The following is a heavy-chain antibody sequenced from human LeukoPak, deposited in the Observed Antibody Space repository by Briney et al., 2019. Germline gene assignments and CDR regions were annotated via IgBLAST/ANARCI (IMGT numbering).Heavy chain of an antibody. CDR2: ISAYNGNT. CDR3: ARAGYCSSTSCYRYYYYYYYYMDV. Sequence: ASVKVSCKASGYTFTSYGISWVRQAPGQGLEWMGWISAYNGNTNCAQKLQGRVTMTTDTSTSTAYMELRSLRSDDTAVYYCARAGYCSSTSCYRYYYYYYYYMDVWGKGTTVTVSS. J-gene: IGHJ6*03. D-gene: IGHD2-2*01. CDR1: GYTFTSYG. V-gene: IGHV1-18*01.